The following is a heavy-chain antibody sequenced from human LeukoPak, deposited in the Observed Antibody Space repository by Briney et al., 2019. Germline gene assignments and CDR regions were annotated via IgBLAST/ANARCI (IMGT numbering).Heavy chain of an antibody. J-gene: IGHJ5*02. CDR1: GYSLNELS. D-gene: IGHD3-3*01. V-gene: IGHV1-24*01. Sequence: GASVKVSCKVSGYSLNELSIHWVRQAAGKGLEWMGGFDPEYGETVYAQTFQGRVTMAEDTSTDTAYMELSSLRSEDTAVYYCAPLDFWVPSTWGQGTMVTVSS. CDR2: FDPEYGET. CDR3: APLDFWVPST.